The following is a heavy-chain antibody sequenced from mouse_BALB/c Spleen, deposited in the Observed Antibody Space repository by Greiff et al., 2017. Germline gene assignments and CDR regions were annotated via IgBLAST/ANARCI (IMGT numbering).Heavy chain of an antibody. Sequence: EVQGVESGGGLVKPGGSLKLSCAASGFTFSSYAMSWVRQSPEKRLEWVAEISSGGSYTYYPDTVTGRFTISRDNAKNTLYLEMSSLRSEDTAMYYCARVDGNYIYYAMDYWGQGTSVTVSS. CDR2: ISSGGSYT. CDR3: ARVDGNYIYYAMDY. D-gene: IGHD2-1*01. J-gene: IGHJ4*01. V-gene: IGHV5-9-4*01. CDR1: GFTFSSYA.